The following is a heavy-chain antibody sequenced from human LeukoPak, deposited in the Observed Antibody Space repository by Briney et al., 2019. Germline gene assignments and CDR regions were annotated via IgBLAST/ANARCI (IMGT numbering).Heavy chain of an antibody. Sequence: ASVKVSCKASGYTFTGCYMHWVRQAPGQGLEWMGWINPNSGGTNYAQKFQGRVTMTRDTSISIAYMELSRLRSDDTAVYYCARVRVVYYGMDVWGQGTTVTVSS. CDR3: ARVRVVYYGMDV. V-gene: IGHV1-2*02. J-gene: IGHJ6*02. CDR2: INPNSGGT. D-gene: IGHD2-15*01. CDR1: GYTFTGCY.